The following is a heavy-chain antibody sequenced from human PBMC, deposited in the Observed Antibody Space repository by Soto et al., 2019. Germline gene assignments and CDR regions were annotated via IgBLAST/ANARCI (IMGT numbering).Heavy chain of an antibody. J-gene: IGHJ6*02. CDR3: ARDVYSYGYYAMDV. CDR1: GYTFTTYG. CDR2: ISAYNGNT. D-gene: IGHD5-18*01. Sequence: QVHLVQSGAEVKKPGASVKVSCKTSGYTFTTYGISWVRQAPGQGLEWMGWISAYNGNTNYAQKLQGRDTMTTDTSTSTAYMELRSLRSDDTAVYYCARDVYSYGYYAMDVWGQGTTVTVSS. V-gene: IGHV1-18*04.